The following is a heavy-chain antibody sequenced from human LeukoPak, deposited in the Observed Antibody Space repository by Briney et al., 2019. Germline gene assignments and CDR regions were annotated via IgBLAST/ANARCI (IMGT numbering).Heavy chain of an antibody. V-gene: IGHV3-23*01. Sequence: VQPGGSLRLSCAASGFTFSSYAMSWVRQAPGKGLEWVSAISGSGGSTYYADSVKGRFTISRDNAKNSLYLQMNSLRAEDTAVYYCASDVRKAYYYYYMDVWGKGTTVTVSS. CDR3: ASDVRKAYYYYYMDV. J-gene: IGHJ6*03. CDR1: GFTFSSYA. CDR2: ISGSGGST.